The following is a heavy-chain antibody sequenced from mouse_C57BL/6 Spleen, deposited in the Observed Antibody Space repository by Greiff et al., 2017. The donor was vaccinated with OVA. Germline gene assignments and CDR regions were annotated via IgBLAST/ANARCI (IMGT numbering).Heavy chain of an antibody. CDR2: INPSTGGT. CDR1: GYSFTGYY. V-gene: IGHV1-42*01. D-gene: IGHD1-2*01. CDR3: ARERNGPMDY. J-gene: IGHJ4*01. Sequence: EVQLVESGPELVKPGASVKISCKASGYSFTGYYMNWVKQSPEKSLEWIGEINPSTGGTTYNQKFKAKATLTVDKSSSTAYMQLKSLTSEDSAVYYCARERNGPMDYWGQGTSVTVSS.